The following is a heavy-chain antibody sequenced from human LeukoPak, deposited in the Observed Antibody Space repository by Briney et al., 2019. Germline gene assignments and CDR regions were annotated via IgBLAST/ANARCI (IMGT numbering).Heavy chain of an antibody. CDR3: ARESRYYFDY. CDR2: ISYDGSNK. J-gene: IGHJ4*02. CDR1: GFTFSSYA. Sequence: PGRSLRPSCAASGFTFSSYAMHWVRQAPGKGLEWVAVISYDGSNKYYADSVKGRFTISRDNSKNTLYLQMNSLRAEDTAVYYCARESRYYFDYWGQGTLVTVSS. V-gene: IGHV3-30*04. D-gene: IGHD6-13*01.